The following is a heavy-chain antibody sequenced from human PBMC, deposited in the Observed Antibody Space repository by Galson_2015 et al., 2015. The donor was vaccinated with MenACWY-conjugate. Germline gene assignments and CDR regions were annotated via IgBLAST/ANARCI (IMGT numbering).Heavy chain of an antibody. J-gene: IGHJ6*02. D-gene: IGHD3-3*01. Sequence: SLRLSCAASGFTFSSYAMSWVRQAPGKGLEWVSAISGSGGSTYYADSVKGRFTISRDNSKNMLYLQMNSLRAEDTAVYYCAKDVGIFGVVPNGMDVWGQGTTVTVSS. CDR1: GFTFSSYA. CDR2: ISGSGGST. CDR3: AKDVGIFGVVPNGMDV. V-gene: IGHV3-23*01.